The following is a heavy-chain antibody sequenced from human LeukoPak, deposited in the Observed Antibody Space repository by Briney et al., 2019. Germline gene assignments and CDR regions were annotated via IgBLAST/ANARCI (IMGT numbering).Heavy chain of an antibody. D-gene: IGHD1-20*01. Sequence: GGSLRLSCTASGFTFGDYAMSWVRQAPGKGREWVGFIRSKAYGGTTEYAASVEGRFTISRDDSKSIAYLQMNSLKTEDTAVYYCTRDHITGTTLEFDYWGQGTLVTVSS. J-gene: IGHJ4*02. CDR1: GFTFGDYA. CDR2: IRSKAYGGTT. V-gene: IGHV3-49*04. CDR3: TRDHITGTTLEFDY.